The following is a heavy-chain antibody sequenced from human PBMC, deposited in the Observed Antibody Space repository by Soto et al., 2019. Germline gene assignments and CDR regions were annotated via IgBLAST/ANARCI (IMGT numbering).Heavy chain of an antibody. CDR2: IIPILGIA. V-gene: IGHV1-69*04. D-gene: IGHD3-3*01. CDR1: GGTLSSYT. J-gene: IGHJ3*02. Sequence: SVKVSCKASGGTLSSYTISWVRQAPGQGLEWMGRIIPILGIASYAQKFQGRVTITANKSTSTAYMELSSLRSEDTAVYYCARDLLALPIGMNAFDIWGQGTMVTVSS. CDR3: ARDLLALPIGMNAFDI.